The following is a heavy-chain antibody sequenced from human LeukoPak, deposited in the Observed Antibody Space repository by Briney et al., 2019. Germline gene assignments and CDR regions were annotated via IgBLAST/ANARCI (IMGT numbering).Heavy chain of an antibody. CDR2: ISTGGSYI. Sequence: GGSLRLSCAASGVTFSDYYMSWIRQAPGKGLEWVSCISTGGSYISYADSVKGRFTISRDNAKNSLYLQMNSLRAEDTAVYYCSRHTSSWHAMDVWGQGTTVTVSS. J-gene: IGHJ6*02. V-gene: IGHV3-11*06. D-gene: IGHD6-13*01. CDR3: SRHTSSWHAMDV. CDR1: GVTFSDYY.